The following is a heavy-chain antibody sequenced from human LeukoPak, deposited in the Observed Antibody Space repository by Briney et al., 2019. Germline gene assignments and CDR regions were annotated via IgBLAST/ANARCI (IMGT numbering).Heavy chain of an antibody. CDR3: ARDRGSYPLGAFDI. CDR2: IYYSGST. J-gene: IGHJ3*02. V-gene: IGHV4-59*01. Sequence: SETLSLTCTVSGGSISSYYWSWIRQPPGKGLEWIGYIYYSGSTNYNPSPKSRVTISVDTSKNQFSLKLSSVTAADTAVYYCARDRGSYPLGAFDIWGQGTMVTVSS. CDR1: GGSISSYY. D-gene: IGHD1-26*01.